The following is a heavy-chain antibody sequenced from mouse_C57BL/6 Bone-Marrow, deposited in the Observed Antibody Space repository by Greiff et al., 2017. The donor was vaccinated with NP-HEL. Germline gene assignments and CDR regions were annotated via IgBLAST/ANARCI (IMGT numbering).Heavy chain of an antibody. CDR1: GYTFTSYW. V-gene: IGHV1-50*01. CDR2: IDPSDSYT. Sequence: QVHVKQPGAELVKPGASVKLSCKASGYTFTSYWMQWVKQRPGQGLEWIGEIDPSDSYTNYNQKFKGKATLTVDTSSSTAYMQLSSLTSEDSAVYYCARWDYGNYFSWFAYWGQGTLVTVSA. CDR3: ARWDYGNYFSWFAY. J-gene: IGHJ3*01. D-gene: IGHD2-1*01.